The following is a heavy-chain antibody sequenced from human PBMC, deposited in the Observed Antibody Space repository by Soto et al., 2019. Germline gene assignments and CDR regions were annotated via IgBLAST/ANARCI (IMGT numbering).Heavy chain of an antibody. CDR3: ARLVGNSWLDS. J-gene: IGHJ5*01. V-gene: IGHV6-1*01. CDR2: TYYRSRWFH. CDR1: GDSVSTNSAT. Sequence: QVQLQQSGPGLVKPSQTLSLTCAISGDSVSTNSATWDWFRQSPSRGLEWLGRTYYRSRWFHDYAVSVKSRITLSPDTSNNQLSLQLTSVTPDDTAVYYCARLVGNSWLDSWGQGTLVTVSS. D-gene: IGHD2-2*01.